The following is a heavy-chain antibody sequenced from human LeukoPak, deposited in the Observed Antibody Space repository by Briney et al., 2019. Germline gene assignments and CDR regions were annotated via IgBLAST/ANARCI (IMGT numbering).Heavy chain of an antibody. J-gene: IGHJ1*01. CDR1: GFTFSTYS. V-gene: IGHV3-21*01. CDR3: VRDFNTVTTAYLQH. CDR2: ISSSSRHR. Sequence: GGSLRLSCVASGFTFSTYSMNWVRQAPGKGLEWVSSISSSSRHRYYADSVKGRFTISRDDAKNSVYLQMNSLRDEETAVYYCVRDFNTVTTAYLQHWGQGTLVTVSS. D-gene: IGHD4-17*01.